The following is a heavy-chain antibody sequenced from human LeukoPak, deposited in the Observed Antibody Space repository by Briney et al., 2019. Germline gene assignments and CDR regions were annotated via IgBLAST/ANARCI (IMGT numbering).Heavy chain of an antibody. CDR3: ARQYYYDSSGYYPFDY. CDR2: IYYSGST. J-gene: IGHJ4*02. Sequence: KPSETLSLTCTVSGGSISSSSYYWGWIRQPPGKGLEWIGNIYYSGSTYYNPSLKSRVTISVDTSKNQFSLKLSSVTAADTAVYYCARQYYYDSSGYYPFDYWGQGTLVTVSS. CDR1: GGSISSSSYY. D-gene: IGHD3-22*01. V-gene: IGHV4-39*01.